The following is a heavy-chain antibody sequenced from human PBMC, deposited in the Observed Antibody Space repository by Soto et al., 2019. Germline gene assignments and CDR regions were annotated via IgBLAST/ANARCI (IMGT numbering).Heavy chain of an antibody. Sequence: SETLSLTCTVSGGSISSYYWSWIRQPAGKGLEWIGRIYTSGSTNYNPSLKSRVTMSVDTSKDQFSLKLSSVAAADTAVYYCASNGYGGFGELFAFDIWGQGTMVTVSS. CDR2: IYTSGST. J-gene: IGHJ3*02. CDR3: ASNGYGGFGELFAFDI. CDR1: GGSISSYY. V-gene: IGHV4-4*07. D-gene: IGHD3-10*01.